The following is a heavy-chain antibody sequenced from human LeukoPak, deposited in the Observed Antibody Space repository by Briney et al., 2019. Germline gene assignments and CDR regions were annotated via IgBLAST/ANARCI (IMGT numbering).Heavy chain of an antibody. CDR3: AREGLGAGQLYFHY. D-gene: IGHD1-26*01. CDR1: GFTFSSYW. Sequence: PGGSLRLSCAASGFTFSSYWMHWVRQAPGRGLVWVSRINSDGTRTTNADSVKGRFTISRDNAKNTLYLQMNTLRAEDTAVYYCAREGLGAGQLYFHYWGQGALVTVSS. CDR2: INSDGTRT. J-gene: IGHJ4*02. V-gene: IGHV3-74*01.